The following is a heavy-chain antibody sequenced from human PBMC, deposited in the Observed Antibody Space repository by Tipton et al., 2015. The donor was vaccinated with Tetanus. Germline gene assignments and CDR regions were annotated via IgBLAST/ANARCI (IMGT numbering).Heavy chain of an antibody. V-gene: IGHV4-34*01. Sequence: TLSLTCAVYGGSFSNYYWTWIRQPPGKGLEWIGEVHPSGSTSSNPSLGSRVTMSIDTSKNQFSLKLTSLTAADTTVYFCARGEDAYKAGNYWGQGTLVTVSS. CDR3: ARGEDAYKAGNY. J-gene: IGHJ4*02. CDR2: VHPSGST. CDR1: GGSFSNYY. D-gene: IGHD5-24*01.